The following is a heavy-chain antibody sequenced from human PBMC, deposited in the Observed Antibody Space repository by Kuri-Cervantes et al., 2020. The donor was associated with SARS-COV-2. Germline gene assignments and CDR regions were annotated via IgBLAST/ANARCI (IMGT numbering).Heavy chain of an antibody. Sequence: SETLSLTCAVYGGSFSGYYWSGIRQPPGKGLEWMGENNHRGSTNYNPSPKSRVTISVDTYKNQFSLKLSSVTAADTAVYYCARERRSITIFGVVMAGGFDYWGQGTRVTGSS. D-gene: IGHD3-3*01. CDR1: GGSFSGYY. CDR3: ARERRSITIFGVVMAGGFDY. J-gene: IGHJ4*02. V-gene: IGHV4-34*01. CDR2: NNHRGST.